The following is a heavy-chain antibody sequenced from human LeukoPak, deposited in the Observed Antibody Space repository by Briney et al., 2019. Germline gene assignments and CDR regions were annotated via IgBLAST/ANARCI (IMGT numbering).Heavy chain of an antibody. J-gene: IGHJ2*01. D-gene: IGHD3-16*01. CDR2: SNQSGNT. V-gene: IGHV4-34*01. CDR1: GGSFSGAY. Sequence: SETLSLTCAVYGGSFSGAYWTCIRQPPGKGLEWIGESNQSGNTNYNPSLKSRATILVDKSKNQFSLELNSVHAADTAVYFCARSHLGGRRYFDLWGRGTLVTVSS. CDR3: ARSHLGGRRYFDL.